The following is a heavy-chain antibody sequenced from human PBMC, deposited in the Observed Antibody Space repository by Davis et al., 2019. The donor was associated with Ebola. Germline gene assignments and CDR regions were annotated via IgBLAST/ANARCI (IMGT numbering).Heavy chain of an antibody. D-gene: IGHD6-13*01. J-gene: IGHJ6*02. CDR3: ASVVIPGIAMNYGMDV. CDR2: IYYSGST. Sequence: MPSETLSLTCTVSGGSISSSSYYWGWIRQPPGKGLEWIGSIYYSGSTYYNPSLKSRVTISVDTSKNQFSLKLSSVTAADTAVYYCASVVIPGIAMNYGMDVWGQGTTVTVSS. V-gene: IGHV4-39*01. CDR1: GGSISSSSYY.